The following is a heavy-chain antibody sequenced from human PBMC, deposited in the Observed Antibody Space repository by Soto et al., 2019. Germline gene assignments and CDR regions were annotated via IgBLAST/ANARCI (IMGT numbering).Heavy chain of an antibody. J-gene: IGHJ3*02. CDR1: GYTFTTYT. Sequence: QVQLVQSGAEVKKPGASVKVSCRASGYTFTTYTLLWVRQAPGQRLEWMAWINPVNGDTKYSQNFQARVTATRDPSASPAYMEMSSLRSEDTATYYFARKQPGFQIGWAWALDIWGQGTMVTVSS. CDR2: INPVNGDT. CDR3: ARKQPGFQIGWAWALDI. V-gene: IGHV1-3*01. D-gene: IGHD1-26*01.